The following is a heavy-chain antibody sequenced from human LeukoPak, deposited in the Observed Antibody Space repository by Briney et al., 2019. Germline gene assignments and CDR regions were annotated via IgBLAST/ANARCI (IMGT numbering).Heavy chain of an antibody. CDR3: ARMTTGHDY. V-gene: IGHV4-34*01. J-gene: IGHJ4*02. CDR1: GTSFTSYY. CDR2: VNHNGYT. D-gene: IGHD4-17*01. Sequence: PSETLSLTCGVSGTSFTSYYWSWIGQSPGTGLEWIGEVNHNGYTNMNPSLKSRVTISVDTSKNQFSLMMTSVTAADTAVYFCARMTTGHDYWGQGTLVTVSS.